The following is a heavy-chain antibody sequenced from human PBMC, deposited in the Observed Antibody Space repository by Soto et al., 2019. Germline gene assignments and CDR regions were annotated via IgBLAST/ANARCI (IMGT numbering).Heavy chain of an antibody. J-gene: IGHJ6*02. CDR1: GGSISSGDYY. CDR3: ARAAHSSGWLEYYYYGMDV. Sequence: PSETLSLTCTVSGGSISSGDYYWSWIRQPPWKGLEWIGYIYYSGSTYYNPSLKSRVTISVDTSKNQFSLKLSSVTAADTAVYYCARAAHSSGWLEYYYYGMDVWGQGXTVTVYS. V-gene: IGHV4-30-4*01. D-gene: IGHD6-19*01. CDR2: IYYSGST.